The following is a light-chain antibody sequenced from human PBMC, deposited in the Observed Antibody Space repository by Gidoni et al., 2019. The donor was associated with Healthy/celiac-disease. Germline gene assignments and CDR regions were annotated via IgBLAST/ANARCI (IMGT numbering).Light chain of an antibody. J-gene: IGKJ2*01. V-gene: IGKV1-5*01. CDR1: QSISSW. CDR3: QQYNSYLYT. CDR2: DAS. Sequence: DIQMTPSPSTLSAPVGDRVTITCRASQSISSWLAWYQQKPGKAPKLLIYDASSLESGGPSRFSGSGSGTEFTLTISSLQPDDFATYYCQQYNSYLYTFGQGTKLEIK.